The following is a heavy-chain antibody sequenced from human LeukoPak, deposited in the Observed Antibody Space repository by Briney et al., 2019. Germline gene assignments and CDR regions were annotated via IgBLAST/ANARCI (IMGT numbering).Heavy chain of an antibody. CDR1: GFTFSSYG. Sequence: GGALRLSCAAPGFTFSSYGMHWVRQGPGKGVGWGAVIWYDGSNKYYADSVKGRFTISRDNSKNTLYLQMNSLRAEDTAVYYCASASYCKGGSCYSVHWGQGTLVTVSS. J-gene: IGHJ4*02. V-gene: IGHV3-33*08. D-gene: IGHD2-15*01. CDR3: ASASYCKGGSCYSVH. CDR2: IWYDGSNK.